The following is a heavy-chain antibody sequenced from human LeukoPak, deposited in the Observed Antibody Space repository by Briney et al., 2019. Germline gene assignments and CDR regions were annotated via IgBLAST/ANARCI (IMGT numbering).Heavy chain of an antibody. CDR2: IYYSGST. D-gene: IGHD6-19*01. V-gene: IGHV4-31*03. J-gene: IGHJ4*02. Sequence: SETLSLTCTVSGGSVSSGDYYWRWIRQPPGKGLEWIGYIYYSGSTYYNPSLKSRVTISVDTSKNQFSLKLSSVTAADTAVYYCACSIAVAAYSFGYWGQGTLVTVSS. CDR3: ACSIAVAAYSFGY. CDR1: GGSVSSGDYY.